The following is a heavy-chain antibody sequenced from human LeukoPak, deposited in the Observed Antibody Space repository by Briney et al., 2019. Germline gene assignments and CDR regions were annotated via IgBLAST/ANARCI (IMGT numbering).Heavy chain of an antibody. J-gene: IGHJ4*02. D-gene: IGHD2-8*02. CDR3: ARLDCTGDGCYNH. Sequence: PSETLSLTCSVSGDSVTSYYWSWIRQPPGKGLEWIGYVSYDGTTNYTPSLRSRVTMAVDTAKNHISLRLTSLSAADTAVYYCARLDCTGDGCYNHWGQGILVTVSS. V-gene: IGHV4-59*08. CDR2: VSYDGTT. CDR1: GDSVTSYY.